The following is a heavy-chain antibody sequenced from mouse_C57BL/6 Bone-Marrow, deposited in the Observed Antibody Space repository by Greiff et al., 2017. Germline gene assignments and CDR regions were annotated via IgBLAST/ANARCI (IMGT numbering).Heavy chain of an antibody. V-gene: IGHV1-82*01. Sequence: VKLMESGPELVKPGASVKISCKASGYAFSSSWMNWVKQRPGKGLEWIGRIYPGDGDTNYNGKVKGKATLTADKSSSTAYMQLSSLTSEDSAVYFCARPGYYAMDYWGQGTSVTVSS. CDR1: GYAFSSSW. CDR3: ARPGYYAMDY. D-gene: IGHD4-1*01. CDR2: IYPGDGDT. J-gene: IGHJ4*01.